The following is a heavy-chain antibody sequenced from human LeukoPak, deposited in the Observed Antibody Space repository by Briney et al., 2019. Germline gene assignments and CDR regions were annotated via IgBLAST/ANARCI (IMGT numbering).Heavy chain of an antibody. Sequence: GGSLRLSCAGSGFTFSNYWMSWVRQAPGKGLECVANIKEDGSEKYYVDSVKGRFTISRDNAKNSLYLQMNSLRAEDTAVYYCARQGDDYWGHGTLVTVSS. J-gene: IGHJ4*01. CDR3: ARQGDDY. CDR2: IKEDGSEK. CDR1: GFTFSNYW. V-gene: IGHV3-7*01. D-gene: IGHD3-16*01.